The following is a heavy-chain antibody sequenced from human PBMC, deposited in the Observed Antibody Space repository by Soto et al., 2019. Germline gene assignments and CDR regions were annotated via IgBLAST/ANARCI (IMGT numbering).Heavy chain of an antibody. Sequence: GASVKVSCKASGYTFTSYGISWVRQAPGQGLEWMGWTSAYNGNTNYAQKLQGRVTMTTDTSTSTAYMELRSLRSDDTAVYYCARVRGRGSSDYYYYMDVWGKGTTVTVSS. J-gene: IGHJ6*03. CDR3: ARVRGRGSSDYYYYMDV. V-gene: IGHV1-18*01. D-gene: IGHD6-6*01. CDR1: GYTFTSYG. CDR2: TSAYNGNT.